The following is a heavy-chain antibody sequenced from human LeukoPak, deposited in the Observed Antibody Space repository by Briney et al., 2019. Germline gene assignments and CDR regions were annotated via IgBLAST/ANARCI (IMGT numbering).Heavy chain of an antibody. Sequence: PGGSLRLSCAASGFTFSSYEMNWVRQMPGKGLEWMGIIYPGDSDTRYSPSFQGQVTISADKSISTAYLQWSSLKASDTAMYYCARVFRGVMGLGYYYMDVWGKGTTVTVSS. CDR2: IYPGDSDT. CDR3: ARVFRGVMGLGYYYMDV. J-gene: IGHJ6*03. D-gene: IGHD3-10*01. CDR1: GFTFSSYE. V-gene: IGHV5-51*01.